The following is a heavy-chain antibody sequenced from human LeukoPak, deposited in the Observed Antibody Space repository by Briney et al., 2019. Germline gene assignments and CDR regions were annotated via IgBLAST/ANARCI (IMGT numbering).Heavy chain of an antibody. CDR1: GSTFSSYW. CDR2: IKQDGSEK. V-gene: IGHV3-7*03. D-gene: IGHD3-10*01. CDR3: ARVLAYYGSGSYSYFDY. J-gene: IGHJ4*02. Sequence: GGSLRLSCAASGSTFSSYWMSWVRQAPGKGLEWVANIKQDGSEKYYVDSVKGRFTISRDNAKNSLYLQMNSLRAEDTAVYYCARVLAYYGSGSYSYFDYWGQGTLVTVSS.